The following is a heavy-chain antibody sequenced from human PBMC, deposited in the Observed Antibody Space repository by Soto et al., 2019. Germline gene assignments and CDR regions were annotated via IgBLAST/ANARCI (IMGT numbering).Heavy chain of an antibody. CDR1: GFTFSNAW. CDR3: TTDTVLRFLEWLLPGGYYYGMDV. J-gene: IGHJ6*02. V-gene: IGHV3-15*07. D-gene: IGHD3-3*01. CDR2: IKSKTDGGTT. Sequence: PGGSLRLSCAASGFTFSNAWMNWVRQAPGKGLEWVGRIKSKTDGGTTDYAAPVKGRFTISRDDSKNTLYLQMNSLKTEDTAVYYCTTDTVLRFLEWLLPGGYYYGMDVWGQGTTVTVSS.